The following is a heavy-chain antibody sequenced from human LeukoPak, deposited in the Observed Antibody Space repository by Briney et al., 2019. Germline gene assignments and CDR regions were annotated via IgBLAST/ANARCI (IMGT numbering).Heavy chain of an antibody. CDR1: GGSFSGYY. D-gene: IGHD3-3*01. V-gene: IGHV4-34*01. CDR2: INHSGST. CDR3: ARFPHYDFWSGYYLESFYYGMDV. Sequence: SETLSLTCAVYGGSFSGYYWSWIRQPPGKGLEWIGEINHSGSTNYNPSLKSRVTISVDTSKNQFSLKLSSVTAADTAVYYCARFPHYDFWSGYYLESFYYGMDVWGQGTTVTVSS. J-gene: IGHJ6*02.